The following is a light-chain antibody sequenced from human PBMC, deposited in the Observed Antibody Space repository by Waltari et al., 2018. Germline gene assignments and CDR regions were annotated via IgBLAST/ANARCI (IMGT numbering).Light chain of an antibody. Sequence: EIVLTQSPGTLSLSPGERATLSCRASQSISRTLAWYQQKPGQAPRLLIYGASNRSTGIPDRFSGSGSGTDFSLNISRLEAEDFAVYYCKHYVRLPVTFGQGTKVEIK. CDR1: QSISRT. CDR2: GAS. CDR3: KHYVRLPVT. V-gene: IGKV3-20*01. J-gene: IGKJ1*01.